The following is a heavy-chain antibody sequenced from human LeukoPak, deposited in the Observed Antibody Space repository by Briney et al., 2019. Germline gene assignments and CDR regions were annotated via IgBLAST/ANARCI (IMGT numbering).Heavy chain of an antibody. CDR2: IYPDDSNT. D-gene: IGHD3-10*01. CDR3: ARTFGESPNRNYFYGMDV. CDR1: GYSFPSYW. Sequence: GESLKISYKGSGYSFPSYWIAWVRQMPGKGLEWMGIIYPDDSNTRYSPSFHGQVTISADKSINTAYLQWSSLKASDTAMYYCARTFGESPNRNYFYGMDVWGQGTTVTVSS. V-gene: IGHV5-51*01. J-gene: IGHJ6*02.